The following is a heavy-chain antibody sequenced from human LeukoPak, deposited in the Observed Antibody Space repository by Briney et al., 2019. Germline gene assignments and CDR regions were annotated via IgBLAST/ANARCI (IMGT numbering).Heavy chain of an antibody. Sequence: ASVKVSCKASGYSFTSYYMHWVRQAPGPGLEWMGIINPSGGSTSYAQKFRGRVTMTRDTSTSTVYMELSSLRSEDTAVYYCARDLGGGSYGWGKFDLWGRGTLVAVSS. CDR2: INPSGGST. V-gene: IGHV1-46*01. D-gene: IGHD3-10*01. CDR1: GYSFTSYY. CDR3: ARDLGGGSYGWGKFDL. J-gene: IGHJ2*01.